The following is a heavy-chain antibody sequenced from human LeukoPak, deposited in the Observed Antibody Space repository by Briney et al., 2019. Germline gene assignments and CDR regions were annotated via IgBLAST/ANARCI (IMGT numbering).Heavy chain of an antibody. D-gene: IGHD2-8*02. CDR3: AKNTGGLPTD. CDR2: IYSGGFT. Sequence: TGGSLRLSCAASGFTVSSNYMSWVRQAPGKGLEWASVIYSGGFTYYADSVKGRFTISRDNSKNTVYLQMNSLRGEDTAVYYCAKNTGGLPTDWGQGTLVTVSS. V-gene: IGHV3-53*01. CDR1: GFTVSSNY. J-gene: IGHJ4*02.